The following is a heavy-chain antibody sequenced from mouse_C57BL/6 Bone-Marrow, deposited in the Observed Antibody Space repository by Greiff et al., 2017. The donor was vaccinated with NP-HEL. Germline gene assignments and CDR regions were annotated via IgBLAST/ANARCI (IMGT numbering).Heavy chain of an antibody. J-gene: IGHJ4*01. CDR2: IYPGGGYT. CDR1: GYTFTNYW. V-gene: IGHV1-63*01. CDR3: ARTGGAMDY. Sequence: QVHVKQSGAELVRPGTSVKMSCKASGYTFTNYWIGWAKQRPGHGLEWLGDIYPGGGYTNYNEKFKGKATLTADKASSTAYMQFSSLTSEDSAIYYCARTGGAMDYWGQGTSVTVSS.